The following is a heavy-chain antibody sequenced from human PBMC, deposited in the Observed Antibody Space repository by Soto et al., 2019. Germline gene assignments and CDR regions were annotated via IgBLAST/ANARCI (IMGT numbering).Heavy chain of an antibody. CDR1: GGSISPYY. CDR2: IYYSGGT. Sequence: PSETLSLTCTVSGGSISPYYWIWIRQPPGKGLEWIGYIYYSGGTNLNPSLKSRVTISVDTSKNQFSLKLNSLTAADTAVYYCARDGGDSNFEYWGQGTLVTVSS. J-gene: IGHJ4*02. CDR3: ARDGGDSNFEY. V-gene: IGHV4-59*01. D-gene: IGHD2-21*02.